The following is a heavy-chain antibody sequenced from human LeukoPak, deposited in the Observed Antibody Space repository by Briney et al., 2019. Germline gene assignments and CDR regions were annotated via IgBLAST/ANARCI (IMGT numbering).Heavy chain of an antibody. CDR2: IIPIFGTA. CDR1: GGTFSSYA. V-gene: IGHV1-69*05. Sequence: ASVKVSCRASGGTFSSYAISWVRQAPGQGLEWMGGIIPIFGTANYAQTFQGRVTITTDESTSTAYMELSSLRSEDTAVYYCARGGYSNYWGGPPATYYMDVWGKGTTVTVSS. D-gene: IGHD4-11*01. CDR3: ARGGYSNYWGGPPATYYMDV. J-gene: IGHJ6*03.